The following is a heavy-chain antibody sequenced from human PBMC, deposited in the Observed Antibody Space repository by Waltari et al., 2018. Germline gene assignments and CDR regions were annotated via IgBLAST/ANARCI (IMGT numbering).Heavy chain of an antibody. D-gene: IGHD1-26*01. J-gene: IGHJ4*02. V-gene: IGHV1-46*01. CDR1: GYTVSSYY. CDR2: INPSGGNT. Sequence: QVQLVQSGAEVKKPGASVKVSCKASGYTVSSYYIHWVRPAPGQGLEWMGIINPSGGNTNYAQKFQGRVTMTRDTSTSTVYMELSSLRLEDTAVYYCARDRMWGKEDYFDYWGQGTLVTVSS. CDR3: ARDRMWGKEDYFDY.